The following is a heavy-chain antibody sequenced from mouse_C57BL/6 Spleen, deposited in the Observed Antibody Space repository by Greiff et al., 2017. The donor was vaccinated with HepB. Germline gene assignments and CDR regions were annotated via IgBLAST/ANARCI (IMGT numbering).Heavy chain of an antibody. J-gene: IGHJ3*01. V-gene: IGHV5-15*01. D-gene: IGHD1-1*01. Sequence: EVKLMESGGGLVQPGGSLKLSCAASGFTFSDYGMAWVRQAPRKGPEWVAFISNLAYSIYYADTVTGRFTISRENAKNTLYLEMSSLRSEDTAMYYCARQGYGSSYSWFAYWGQGTLVTVSA. CDR3: ARQGYGSSYSWFAY. CDR1: GFTFSDYG. CDR2: ISNLAYSI.